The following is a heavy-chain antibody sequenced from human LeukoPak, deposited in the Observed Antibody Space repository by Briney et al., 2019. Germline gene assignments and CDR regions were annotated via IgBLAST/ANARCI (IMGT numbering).Heavy chain of an antibody. CDR3: ASWPILDY. CDR1: GGFISSYY. J-gene: IGHJ4*02. CDR2: IYYSGST. Sequence: SETLSLTCTVSGGFISSYYWSWIRQPPGKGLEWIGYIYYSGSTNYNPSLKSRVTISVDTSKNQFSLKLSSVTAADTAVYYCASWPILDYWGQGTLVTVSS. V-gene: IGHV4-59*01.